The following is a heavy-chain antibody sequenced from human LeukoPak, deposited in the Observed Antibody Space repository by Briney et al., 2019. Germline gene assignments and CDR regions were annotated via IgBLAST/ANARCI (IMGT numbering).Heavy chain of an antibody. V-gene: IGHV4-39*07. CDR2: VYYTGAS. D-gene: IGHD3-16*01. CDR3: ARGAPPQN. CDR1: GGSISSGGYY. J-gene: IGHJ4*02. Sequence: SETLSLTCAVSGGSISSGGYYWGWIRQPPGKGLEWIGSVYYTGASYYNPSLKSRVTISIDTSKKHFSLKLTSVTAADTAVYYCARGAPPQNWGQGTLVTVSS.